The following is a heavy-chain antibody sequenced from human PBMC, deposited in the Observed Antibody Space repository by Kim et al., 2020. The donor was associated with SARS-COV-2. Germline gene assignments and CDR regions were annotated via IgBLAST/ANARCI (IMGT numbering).Heavy chain of an antibody. Sequence: GGSLRLSCAASGFTFSSYAMSWVRQAPGKGLEWVSAISGSGGSTYYADSVKGRFTISRDNSKNTLYLQMNSLRAEDTAVYYCAKMSDRIGHSGYCSYWGQGTLVTVSS. CDR3: AKMSDRIGHSGYCSY. J-gene: IGHJ4*02. CDR2: ISGSGGST. V-gene: IGHV3-23*01. CDR1: GFTFSSYA. D-gene: IGHD3-22*01.